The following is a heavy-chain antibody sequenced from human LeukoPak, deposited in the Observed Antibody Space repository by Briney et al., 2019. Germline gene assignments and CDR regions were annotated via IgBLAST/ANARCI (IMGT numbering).Heavy chain of an antibody. CDR2: IYSGGNT. V-gene: IGHV3-53*01. Sequence: PGGSLRLSCTVSGFTVSSNSMSWVRQAPGKGLEWVSFIYSGGNTHYSDSVKGRFTISRDNSKNALYLQVNSLRAEDTAVYYCAKADCTNGVCYIFDYWGQGTLVTVSS. J-gene: IGHJ4*02. CDR3: AKADCTNGVCYIFDY. D-gene: IGHD2-8*01. CDR1: GFTVSSNS.